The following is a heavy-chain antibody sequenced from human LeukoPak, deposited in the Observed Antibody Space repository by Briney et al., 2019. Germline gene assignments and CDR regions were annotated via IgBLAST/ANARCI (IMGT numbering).Heavy chain of an antibody. CDR1: GGSFSGYY. D-gene: IGHD5/OR15-5a*01. V-gene: IGHV4-59*01. Sequence: SETLSLTCAVYGGSFSGYYWSWIRQPPGKGLEWIGYIYYSGSTNYNPSLKSRVTISVDTSKNQFSLKLSSVTAADTAVYYCARDRLGLDYWGQGTLVTVSS. CDR3: ARDRLGLDY. CDR2: IYYSGST. J-gene: IGHJ4*02.